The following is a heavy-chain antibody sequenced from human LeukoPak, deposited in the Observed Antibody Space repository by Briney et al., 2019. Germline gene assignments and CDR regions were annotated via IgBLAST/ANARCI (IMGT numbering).Heavy chain of an antibody. J-gene: IGHJ4*02. V-gene: IGHV3-15*01. CDR3: TTVLGNGYGDYPDY. CDR2: IKSKTDGGTT. D-gene: IGHD4-17*01. CDR1: GFTFSSYW. Sequence: AGGSLRLSCAASGFTFSSYWMSWVRQAPGKGLEWVGRIKSKTDGGTTDYAAPVKGRFTISRDDSKNTLYLQMNSLKTEDTAVYYCTTVLGNGYGDYPDYWGQGTLVTVSS.